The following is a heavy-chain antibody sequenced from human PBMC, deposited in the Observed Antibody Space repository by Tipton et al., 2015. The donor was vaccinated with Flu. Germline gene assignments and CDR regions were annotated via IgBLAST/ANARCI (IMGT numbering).Heavy chain of an antibody. CDR3: ARGPPGPSIRAYYFDI. CDR1: GGSMSSFY. D-gene: IGHD2-21*01. V-gene: IGHV4-4*07. Sequence: TLSLTCTVSGGSMSSFYWSWIRQPAGKGLEWVGRIYASGSTNYNPSLKSRVTISTDTSTNQVSLKMNSVIAADTAVYYCARGPPGPSIRAYYFDIWGQGALVTVSS. CDR2: IYASGST. J-gene: IGHJ4*02.